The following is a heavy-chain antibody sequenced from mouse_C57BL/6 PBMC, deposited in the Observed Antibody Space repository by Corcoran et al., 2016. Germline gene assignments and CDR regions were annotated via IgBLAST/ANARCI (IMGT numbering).Heavy chain of an antibody. Sequence: QVQLQQSGAELVKPGASVKISCKASGYAFSSYWMNWVKQRPGKGLEWIGQIYPGDGDTNYNGKFKGKATLTADKSSSTAYMQLSSLTSEDSAVYFCARVHIYYDYDVYAMDYWGQGTSVTVSS. V-gene: IGHV1-80*01. CDR1: GYAFSSYW. J-gene: IGHJ4*01. D-gene: IGHD2-4*01. CDR2: IYPGDGDT. CDR3: ARVHIYYDYDVYAMDY.